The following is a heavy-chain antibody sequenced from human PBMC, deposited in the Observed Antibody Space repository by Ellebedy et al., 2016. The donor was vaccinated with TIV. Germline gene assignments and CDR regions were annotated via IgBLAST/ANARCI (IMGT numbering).Heavy chain of an antibody. CDR3: ARDQMATIPY. Sequence: PGGSLRLSCAASGFTFSSYSMNWVRQAPGKGLEWISYINSGSSSIYYADSVKGRFTISRGNAKNSLYLQMNSLRAEDTAVYYCARDQMATIPYWGQGTLVTVSS. D-gene: IGHD5-24*01. CDR1: GFTFSSYS. J-gene: IGHJ4*02. CDR2: INSGSSSI. V-gene: IGHV3-48*01.